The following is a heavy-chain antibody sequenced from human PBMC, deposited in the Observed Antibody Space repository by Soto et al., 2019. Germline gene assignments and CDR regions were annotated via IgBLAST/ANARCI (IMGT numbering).Heavy chain of an antibody. D-gene: IGHD1-1*01. V-gene: IGHV1-3*01. Sequence: ASVKVSCKASGYTFTTHAMHWVRQAPGQSLEWMGWIDGGTGQTKHSQRFQGRVNITRDTSASTAYMDLSSLRSEDTAVYYCARGKGMEENYYYYGLDIWGQGTTVTVSS. J-gene: IGHJ6*02. CDR2: IDGGTGQT. CDR1: GYTFTTHA. CDR3: ARGKGMEENYYYYGLDI.